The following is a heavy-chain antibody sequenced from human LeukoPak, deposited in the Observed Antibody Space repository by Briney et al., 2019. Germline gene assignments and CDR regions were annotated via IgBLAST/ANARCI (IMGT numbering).Heavy chain of an antibody. CDR2: ISYDGSNK. CDR1: GFIFSSYA. J-gene: IGHJ4*02. D-gene: IGHD3-16*01. Sequence: PGGSLTLSCAASGFIFSSYAMHWLRQATGQALAWMAVISYDGSNKYYADSVKVRFTISRDNSKNTLYLQMNSLRAEDTAVYYCARELMITFGGAEIDYWGQGTLVTVSS. CDR3: ARELMITFGGAEIDY. V-gene: IGHV3-30*01.